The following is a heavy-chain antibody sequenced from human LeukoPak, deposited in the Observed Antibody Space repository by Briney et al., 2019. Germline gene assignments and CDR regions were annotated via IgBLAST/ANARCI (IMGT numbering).Heavy chain of an antibody. D-gene: IGHD6-19*01. J-gene: IGHJ4*02. CDR1: GGSISSGDYY. CDR3: ARGLAPGYSSSWGPDY. CDR2: IYYSGST. Sequence: SQTLSLTCTVSGGSISSGDYYWSWIRQPPGKGLEWIGYIYYSGSTYYNSSLKSRVTISVDTSKNQFSLKLSSVTAADTAVYYCARGLAPGYSSSWGPDYWGQGTLVTVSS. V-gene: IGHV4-30-4*01.